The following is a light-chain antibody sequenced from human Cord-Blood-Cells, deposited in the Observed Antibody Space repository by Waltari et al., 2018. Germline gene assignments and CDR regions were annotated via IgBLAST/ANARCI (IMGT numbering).Light chain of an antibody. J-gene: IGLJ1*01. CDR1: SSEVGGYNY. Sequence: QSALTQPASASGSPGQSITISCTGTSSEVGGYNYVSWYQQHPAKAPKLMIYDVSTRPSGVSTRFSVSNSGNTASLTISGLQAEDEADYYCSSYTSSSTPYVFGTGTKVTVL. V-gene: IGLV2-14*01. CDR3: SSYTSSSTPYV. CDR2: DVS.